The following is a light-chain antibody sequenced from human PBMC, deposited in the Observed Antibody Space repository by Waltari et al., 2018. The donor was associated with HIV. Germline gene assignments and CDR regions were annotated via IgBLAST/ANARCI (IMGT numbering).Light chain of an antibody. CDR2: QVS. Sequence: DVVMTQSPLSLPVTLGQPASISCRSSQSLVYSNGNTYVSWFRQRPGQSPRRLIYQVSNRDAGVPDRFSGTGSGTDFRLHISGVEAEDVGIYYCMQGTHWPLTFGGGTKVEIK. J-gene: IGKJ4*01. V-gene: IGKV2-30*01. CDR3: MQGTHWPLT. CDR1: QSLVYSNGNTY.